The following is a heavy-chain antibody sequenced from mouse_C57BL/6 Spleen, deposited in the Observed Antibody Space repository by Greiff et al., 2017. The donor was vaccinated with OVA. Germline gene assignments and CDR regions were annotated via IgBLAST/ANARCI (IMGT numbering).Heavy chain of an antibody. Sequence: VQLQQSGADLARPGASVKMSCKASGYTFTSYTMHWVKQRPGQGLEWIGYINPSSGYTKYNQKFKDKATLTADKSSSTAYMQLSSLTSEDSAVYYCARSPYYSNYVGAYWGQGTLVTVSA. D-gene: IGHD2-5*01. V-gene: IGHV1-4*01. J-gene: IGHJ3*01. CDR3: ARSPYYSNYVGAY. CDR1: GYTFTSYT. CDR2: INPSSGYT.